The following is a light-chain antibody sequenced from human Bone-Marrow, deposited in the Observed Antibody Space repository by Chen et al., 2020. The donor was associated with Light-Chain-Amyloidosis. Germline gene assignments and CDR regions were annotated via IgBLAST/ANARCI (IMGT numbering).Light chain of an antibody. V-gene: IGLV2-23*01. CDR1: TSDVGHYDH. Sequence: QSALTQPASVSGSPGQSITISCTGTTSDVGHYDHVSWYQQHPGKAPKLLIYEDTKRPSGISTRFSGSTSGNTASLTISGLQAEDEADYYCCSYAASVVSNYVFGTGTKVIVL. CDR2: EDT. J-gene: IGLJ1*01. CDR3: CSYAASVVSNYV.